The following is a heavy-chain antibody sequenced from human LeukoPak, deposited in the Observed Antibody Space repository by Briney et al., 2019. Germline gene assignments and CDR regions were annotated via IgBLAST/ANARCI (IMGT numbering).Heavy chain of an antibody. J-gene: IGHJ6*03. D-gene: IGHD2-2*01. CDR3: ARGYCSSTSCFYYYYYMDV. V-gene: IGHV4-4*07. CDR1: GGSISRYY. Sequence: SETLSLTCTVSGGSISRYYWSWIRQPAGKGLEWIGRIYTSGSTNYNPSLKSRVTMSVDTSKNQFSLKLSSVTAGDTAVYYCARGYCSSTSCFYYYYYMDVWGKGTTVTVSS. CDR2: IYTSGST.